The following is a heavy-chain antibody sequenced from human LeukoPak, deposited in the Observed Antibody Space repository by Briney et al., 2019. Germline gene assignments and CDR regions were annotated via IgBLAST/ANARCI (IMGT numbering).Heavy chain of an antibody. CDR3: ASTERCSTTCPLDY. J-gene: IGHJ4*02. Sequence: PSETLSLTCTVSGGSISSYYWSWIRQPPGKGLEWIGNIYYSGSTNSNPSLKSRVTMSVDTSKNQFSLKLSSVTAADTAVYYCASTERCSTTCPLDYWGQGTLVAVSS. CDR2: IYYSGST. V-gene: IGHV4-59*12. CDR1: GGSISSYY. D-gene: IGHD2-2*01.